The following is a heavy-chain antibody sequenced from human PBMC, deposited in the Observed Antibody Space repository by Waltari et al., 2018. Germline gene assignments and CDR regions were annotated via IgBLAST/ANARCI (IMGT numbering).Heavy chain of an antibody. CDR3: AREGGNSVYADFRYFDY. Sequence: QVQLQESGPGLVRPSDTLSLTCTVYGGSVSSLYWGWFRQPPGKGLEWIGHIYDSGTNNRNPPRKKRVSISADTLKCQFSLTLYSVTAADTAVYYCAREGGNSVYADFRYFDYWGQGILVTASS. J-gene: IGHJ4*02. V-gene: IGHV4-59*02. D-gene: IGHD5-12*01. CDR1: GGSVSSLY. CDR2: IYDSGTN.